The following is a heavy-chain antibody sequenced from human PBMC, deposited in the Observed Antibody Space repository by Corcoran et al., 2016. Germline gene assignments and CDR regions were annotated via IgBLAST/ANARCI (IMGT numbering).Heavy chain of an antibody. CDR2: INPKNGVT. CDR1: GYTFTGYY. Sequence: QVQLVQSGAEVKKPGASVKVSCKASGYTFTGYYMHWVRQAPGQGLEWVGWINPKNGVTNYAQKFQGRITMTRDTSISAAYMELSSLISDDTAIYYCAREADLIYWGQGTLVTVSS. J-gene: IGHJ4*02. V-gene: IGHV1-2*02. CDR3: AREADLIY.